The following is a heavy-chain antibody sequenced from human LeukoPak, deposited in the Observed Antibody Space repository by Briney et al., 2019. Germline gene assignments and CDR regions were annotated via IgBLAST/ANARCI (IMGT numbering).Heavy chain of an antibody. CDR2: IYHSGST. CDR1: GGSISSGGYS. V-gene: IGHV4-30-2*01. D-gene: IGHD4-17*01. J-gene: IGHJ5*02. Sequence: SQTLSLTCAVSGGSISSGGYSWSWIRQPPGTGLEWIGYIYHSGSTYYNPSLKSRVTISVDRSKNQFSLKLSSVTAADTAVYYCARDDYGDNGVWFDPWGQGTLVTVSS. CDR3: ARDDYGDNGVWFDP.